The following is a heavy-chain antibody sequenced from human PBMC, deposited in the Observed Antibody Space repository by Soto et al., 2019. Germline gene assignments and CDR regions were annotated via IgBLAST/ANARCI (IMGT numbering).Heavy chain of an antibody. J-gene: IGHJ4*02. Sequence: ASVKVSCKASGYTFTTYALHWVRQAPGQRLEWMGWIDPNSGGTNYAQKFQGWVTMTRDTSISTAYMELSRLRSDDTAVYYCARELNSGYDYGCDWGQGTLVTVSS. CDR1: GYTFTTYA. CDR2: IDPNSGGT. V-gene: IGHV1-2*04. D-gene: IGHD5-12*01. CDR3: ARELNSGYDYGCD.